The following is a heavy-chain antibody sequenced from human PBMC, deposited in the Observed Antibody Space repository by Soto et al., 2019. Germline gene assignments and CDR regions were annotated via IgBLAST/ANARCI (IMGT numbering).Heavy chain of an antibody. V-gene: IGHV4-31*03. J-gene: IGHJ6*03. CDR1: GGFISSGDYY. CDR3: AREVVPATVDFYYYYIDF. CDR2: IEHSGSS. D-gene: IGHD2-2*01. Sequence: QVQLQESGPGLVKPSQTLSLTCTVSGGFISSGDYYWNWIRQLPGKGLEWIGYIEHSGSSFYNPSLKGRVALALDTAKNQLSLKLNSVTAADTAVYYCAREVVPATVDFYYYYIDFWGKGTTVTVSS.